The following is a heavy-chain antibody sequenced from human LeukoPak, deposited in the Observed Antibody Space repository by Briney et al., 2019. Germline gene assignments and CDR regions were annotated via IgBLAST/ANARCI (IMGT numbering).Heavy chain of an antibody. CDR1: GYTFTSYG. D-gene: IGHD6-19*01. V-gene: IGHV1-18*01. CDR2: ISAYNGNT. CDR3: ASFGAVAGTRNWFDP. Sequence: ASVKVSCKASGYTFTSYGISWVRQAPGQGLEWMGWISAYNGNTNYAQKLQGRVTMTTDTSTSTAYMELRSLRSDDTAVYYCASFGAVAGTRNWFDPWGQGTLVTVSS. J-gene: IGHJ5*02.